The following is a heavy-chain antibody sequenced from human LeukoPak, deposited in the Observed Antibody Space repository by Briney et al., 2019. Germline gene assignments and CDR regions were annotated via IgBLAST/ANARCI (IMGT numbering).Heavy chain of an antibody. Sequence: GGSLRLSCAASGFTFSSYGMHWVRQAPGKGLEWVAVIWYDGSNKYYADSVKGRFTISRDNSKNTLYLQMNSLRVEDTAVYYCAKDLRGYSGYDYAGYFDYWGQGTLVTVSS. V-gene: IGHV3-30*02. CDR2: IWYDGSNK. J-gene: IGHJ4*02. CDR1: GFTFSSYG. CDR3: AKDLRGYSGYDYAGYFDY. D-gene: IGHD5-12*01.